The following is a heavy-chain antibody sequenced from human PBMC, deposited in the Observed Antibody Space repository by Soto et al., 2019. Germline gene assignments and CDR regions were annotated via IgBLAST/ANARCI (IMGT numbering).Heavy chain of an antibody. J-gene: IGHJ4*02. CDR3: ARDVGWLVLDYFDY. CDR1: GFTFSSYW. Sequence: GGSLRLSCAASGFTFSSYWMSWVRQAPGKGLEWVANIKQDGSEKYYVDSVKGRFTISRDNAKNSLYLQMNSLRAEDTAVYYCARDVGWLVLDYFDYWGQGTLVTVSS. V-gene: IGHV3-7*01. D-gene: IGHD6-19*01. CDR2: IKQDGSEK.